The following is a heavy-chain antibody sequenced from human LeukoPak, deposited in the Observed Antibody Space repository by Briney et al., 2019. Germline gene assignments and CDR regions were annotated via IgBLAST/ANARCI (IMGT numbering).Heavy chain of an antibody. CDR2: ISSSSSTI. Sequence: GGSLRLSCAASGFTFSSYSMNWVRQAPGKGLEWVSYISSSSSTIYYADSVKGRFTISRDDAYNSLYLQMNSLRAEDTAVYYCVRDHLWAFDIWGQGTVVTVSS. J-gene: IGHJ3*02. D-gene: IGHD2-21*01. CDR3: VRDHLWAFDI. CDR1: GFTFSSYS. V-gene: IGHV3-48*04.